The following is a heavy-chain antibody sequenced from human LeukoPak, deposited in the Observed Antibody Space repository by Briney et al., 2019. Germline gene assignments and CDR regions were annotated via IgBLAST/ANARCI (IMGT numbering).Heavy chain of an antibody. D-gene: IGHD5-18*01. CDR1: GFTFSSYG. Sequence: GGSLRLSCAASGFTFSSYGMHWVRQAPGKGLEWVAVIWYDGSNKYYADSVKGRFTISRDNSKNTLYLQMNSLRAEDTAVYYCVKDMGGDVDTAMVFDYWGQGTLVTVSS. CDR3: VKDMGGDVDTAMVFDY. J-gene: IGHJ4*02. CDR2: IWYDGSNK. V-gene: IGHV3-33*06.